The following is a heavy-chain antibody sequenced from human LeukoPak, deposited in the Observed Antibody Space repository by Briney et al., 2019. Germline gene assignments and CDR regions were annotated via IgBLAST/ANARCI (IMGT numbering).Heavy chain of an antibody. V-gene: IGHV3-23*01. CDR2: ISGSGGST. CDR3: ANNPNWRGWYYFDY. J-gene: IGHJ4*02. Sequence: PGGSLRLSCAASGFTFSSYAMSWVRQAPGKGLEWVSAISGSGGSTYYADSVKGRFTISRDNSKNTLYLQMNSLRAEDTAVYYCANNPNWRGWYYFDYWGQGTLVTVSS. D-gene: IGHD6-19*01. CDR1: GFTFSSYA.